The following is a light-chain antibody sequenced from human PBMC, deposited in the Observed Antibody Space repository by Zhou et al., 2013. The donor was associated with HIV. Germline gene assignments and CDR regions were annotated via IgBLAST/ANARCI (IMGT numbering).Light chain of an antibody. CDR3: ATWDSSLSAGV. Sequence: QSVLTQPPSVSAAPGQRVTISCSGSSSNIASNFVCWFQQLPGTAPKLLIHEDNQRPSGIPDRFSVSKSGTSVTLGITGLQTGDEADYYCATWDSSLSAGVFGGGTKLTV. CDR1: SSNIASNF. J-gene: IGLJ3*02. V-gene: IGLV1-51*02. CDR2: EDN.